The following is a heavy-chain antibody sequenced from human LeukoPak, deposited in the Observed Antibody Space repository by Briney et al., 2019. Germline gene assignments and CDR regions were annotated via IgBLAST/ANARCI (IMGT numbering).Heavy chain of an antibody. Sequence: PGGSLRLSCAASGFTFSGSAMHWVRQASGKGLEWVGRIRSKANSYATAYAASVKGRFTISRDDSKNTAYLQMNSLKTEDTAVYYCTRLKYYYGSGSYYNVTPHYYYMDVWGKGTTVTVSS. CDR3: TRLKYYYGSGSYYNVTPHYYYMDV. V-gene: IGHV3-73*01. J-gene: IGHJ6*03. CDR2: IRSKANSYAT. CDR1: GFTFSGSA. D-gene: IGHD3-10*01.